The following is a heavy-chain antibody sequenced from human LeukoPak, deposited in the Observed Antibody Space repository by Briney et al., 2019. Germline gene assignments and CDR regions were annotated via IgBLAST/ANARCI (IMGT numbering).Heavy chain of an antibody. CDR1: GFTFSSYW. D-gene: IGHD3-10*01. CDR3: ARSAHSGLFDY. J-gene: IGHJ4*02. CDR2: IKEDGSEK. V-gene: IGHV3-7*02. Sequence: GGSLRLSCAPSGFTFSSYWMSWVRQAPGKGLEWVANIKEDGSEKHYVDSVKGRFTISRDNAKNSMYLQMNSLRAEDKAVYYCARSAHSGLFDYWGQGTLVTVSS.